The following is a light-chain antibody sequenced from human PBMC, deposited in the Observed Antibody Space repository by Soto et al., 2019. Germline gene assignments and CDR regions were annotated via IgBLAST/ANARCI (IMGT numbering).Light chain of an antibody. CDR1: QSIRTD. V-gene: IGKV3D-15*01. CDR2: EAS. Sequence: DIVMTQSPATLSVSPGERATLSCRASQSIRTDLAWYQQKSGQGPRLLIYEASTRATGIPARFSGSGSGTEFTLTISSLQSEDFAVYYCQQYNNWPPWTFGQATKVEIK. J-gene: IGKJ1*01. CDR3: QQYNNWPPWT.